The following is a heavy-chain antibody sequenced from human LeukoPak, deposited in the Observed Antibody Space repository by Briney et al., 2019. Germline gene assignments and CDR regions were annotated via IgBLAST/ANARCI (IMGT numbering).Heavy chain of an antibody. CDR1: GGSISSYY. J-gene: IGHJ3*02. CDR3: ARGFLWFGDDAFDI. CDR2: IYYSGST. D-gene: IGHD3-10*01. Sequence: SETLSLTCTVSGGSISSYYWSWIRQPPGKGLEWIGYIYYSGSTNYNPSLKSRVTISVDTSKNQFSLKLSSVTAADTAVYYCARGFLWFGDDAFDIWGQGTMVTVSS. V-gene: IGHV4-59*12.